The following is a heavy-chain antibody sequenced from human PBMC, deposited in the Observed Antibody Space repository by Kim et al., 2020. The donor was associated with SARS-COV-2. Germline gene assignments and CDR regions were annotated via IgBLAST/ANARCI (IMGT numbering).Heavy chain of an antibody. CDR3: ARGRAGVVPSPILGIGPHYDYFIMDV. V-gene: IGHV4-34*01. J-gene: IGHJ6*02. D-gene: IGHD3-10*01. CDR2: INHSGGI. Sequence: THSLPSALPGGSFRGYSWSWIRQPPGRGLEWIVKINHSGGINYNPSLKSRVTISTDTSKNQFSLKLTSVTAADTGFYFCARGRAGVVPSPILGIGPHYDYFIMDVWGHGTTVTVSS. CDR1: GGSFRGYS.